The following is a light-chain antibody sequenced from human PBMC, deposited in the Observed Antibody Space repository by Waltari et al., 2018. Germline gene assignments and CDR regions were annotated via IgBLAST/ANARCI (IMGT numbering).Light chain of an antibody. V-gene: IGKV3-15*01. CDR1: QKIRPP. Sequence: LSRRGHQKIRPPLGLVPTNPGPAPRLLIYAASTRATGTPARFSGHGSGTEFTLTISSLQSEDFALYYCQQYNTWPSFGPGTKVDIK. CDR2: AAS. CDR3: QQYNTWPS. J-gene: IGKJ3*01.